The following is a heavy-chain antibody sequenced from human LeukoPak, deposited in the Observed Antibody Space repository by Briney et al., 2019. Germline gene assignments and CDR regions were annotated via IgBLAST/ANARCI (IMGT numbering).Heavy chain of an antibody. CDR3: ARYSGYYYYFDY. CDR1: GGSISSGGYS. D-gene: IGHD3-22*01. V-gene: IGHV4-30-2*01. J-gene: IGHJ4*02. Sequence: PSQTLSLTCAVSGGSISSGGYSWSWIRQPPGKGLEWIGYIYHSGSTYYNPSLKSRVTISVDRSKNQFSLKLSSVTAADTAVYYSARYSGYYYYFDYWGQGTLVTVSS. CDR2: IYHSGST.